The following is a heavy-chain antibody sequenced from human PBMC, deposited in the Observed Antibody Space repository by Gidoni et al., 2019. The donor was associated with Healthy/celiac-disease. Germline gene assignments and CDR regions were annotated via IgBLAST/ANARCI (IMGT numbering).Heavy chain of an antibody. V-gene: IGHV4-39*01. D-gene: IGHD6-13*01. CDR2: IYYSGSS. CDR1: GGSISSRSYY. CDR3: ARHGAAASTGWFDP. Sequence: QLQLQESGPGLVKPSETLSLTCTVSGGSISSRSYYWGWLRQRPGKGLEWIGSIYYSGSSYSNPSLKIRVTISVDTSKNKFSLKLSSVTAADTAVYYCARHGAAASTGWFDPWGQGTLVTVSS. J-gene: IGHJ5*02.